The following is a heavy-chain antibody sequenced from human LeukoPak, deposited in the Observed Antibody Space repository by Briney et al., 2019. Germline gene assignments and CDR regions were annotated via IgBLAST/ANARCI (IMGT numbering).Heavy chain of an antibody. J-gene: IGHJ4*02. D-gene: IGHD6-13*01. CDR3: ARTATDTGEFDY. V-gene: IGHV3-21*01. Sequence: GRSLRLSCAASGFTFSSYSMNWVRQAPGKGLECVSSISSSSSSIYYADSVKGRFTLSRDDAKNSLYLQMNSLRAEDTAVYYCARTATDTGEFDYWGQGTLVTVSS. CDR1: GFTFSSYS. CDR2: ISSSSSSI.